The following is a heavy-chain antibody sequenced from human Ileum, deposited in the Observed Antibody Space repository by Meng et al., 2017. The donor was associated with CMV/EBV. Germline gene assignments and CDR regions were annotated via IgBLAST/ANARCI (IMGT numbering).Heavy chain of an antibody. J-gene: IGHJ6*02. CDR1: GGSISTYY. CDR3: ASPERAVAGMGGGDYYGMDV. V-gene: IGHV4-59*01. CDR2: IYYSGRT. Sequence: GSLRLSCTVSGGSISTYYWSWIRQPPGKGLEWLGDIYYSGRTTYNPALNSRVTISVDTSKNQFSLKLSSVTPADTAVYYCASPERAVAGMGGGDYYGMDVWGQGTTVTVSS. D-gene: IGHD6-19*01.